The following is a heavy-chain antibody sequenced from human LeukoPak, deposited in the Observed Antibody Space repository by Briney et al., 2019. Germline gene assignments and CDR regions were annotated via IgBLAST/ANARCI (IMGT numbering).Heavy chain of an antibody. CDR3: ARGPSITMVRGGQWYYYMDV. V-gene: IGHV1-69*13. Sequence: SVKVSCKASGGTFSSYAISWVRQAPGQGLEWMGGIIPIFGTANYAQKFQGRVTITADESTRTAYMELSSLRSEDTAVYYCARGPSITMVRGGQWYYYMDVWGKGTTVTISS. CDR1: GGTFSSYA. J-gene: IGHJ6*03. CDR2: IIPIFGTA. D-gene: IGHD3-10*01.